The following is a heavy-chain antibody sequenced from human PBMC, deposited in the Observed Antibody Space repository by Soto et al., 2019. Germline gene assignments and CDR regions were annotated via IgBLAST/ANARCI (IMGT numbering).Heavy chain of an antibody. CDR1: GGLLSESY. V-gene: IGHV4-34*01. D-gene: IGHD1-7*01. CDR3: ARILDQLPAAELGPHP. CDR2: INHVGGT. Sequence: SEALSVSCAVSGGLLSESYWIWIRQPPGKGLEWIGEINHVGGTNYNPSLKSRVTMSVDTSQNQFPLRLISLTAADTAMYSCARILDQLPAAELGPHPWHQGPPVTVPS. J-gene: IGHJ5*02.